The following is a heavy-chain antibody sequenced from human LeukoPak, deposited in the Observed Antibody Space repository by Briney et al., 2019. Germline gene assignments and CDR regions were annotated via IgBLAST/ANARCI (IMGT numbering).Heavy chain of an antibody. CDR2: ISSSSSTI. D-gene: IGHD3-10*01. Sequence: GGSLRLSCAASGFTFSSYSMNWVRQAPGKGLEWVSYISSSSSTIYYADSVKGRFTISRDNAKNSLYLQMNSLRAEDTAVYYCARDLLVRGVIMYFDYWGQGTLVTVSS. CDR3: ARDLLVRGVIMYFDY. V-gene: IGHV3-48*04. J-gene: IGHJ4*02. CDR1: GFTFSSYS.